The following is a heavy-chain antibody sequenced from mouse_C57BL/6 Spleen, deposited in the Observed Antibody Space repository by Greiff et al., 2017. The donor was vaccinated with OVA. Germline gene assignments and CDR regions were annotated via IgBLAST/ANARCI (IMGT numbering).Heavy chain of an antibody. V-gene: IGHV1-15*01. Sequence: QVQLQQSGAELVRPGASVTLSCKASGYTFTDYEMHWVKQTPVHGLEWIGAIDPETGGTAYNQKFKGKAILTADKSSSTAYMELRSLTSEDSAVYYCTRITTVVATNFDDWGQGTTLTVSS. J-gene: IGHJ2*01. CDR2: IDPETGGT. D-gene: IGHD1-1*01. CDR1: GYTFTDYE. CDR3: TRITTVVATNFDD.